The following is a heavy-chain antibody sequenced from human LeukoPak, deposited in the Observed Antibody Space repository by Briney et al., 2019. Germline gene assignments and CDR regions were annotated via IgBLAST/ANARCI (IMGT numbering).Heavy chain of an antibody. V-gene: IGHV1-2*02. CDR3: ARASRDYYDSSGGFDY. D-gene: IGHD3-22*01. CDR1: GYTFTGYY. J-gene: IGHJ4*02. CDR2: INPNSGGT. Sequence: ASVKVSCKASGYTFTGYYMHWVRQAPGQGLEWMGWINPNSGGTNYAQKFQGRVTMTRDTSISTAYMGLSRLRSDDTAVYYCARASRDYYDSSGGFDYWGQGTLVTVSS.